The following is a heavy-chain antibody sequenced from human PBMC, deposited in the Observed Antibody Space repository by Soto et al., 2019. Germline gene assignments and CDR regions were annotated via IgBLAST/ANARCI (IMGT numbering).Heavy chain of an antibody. CDR2: ISAYKGNT. D-gene: IGHD6-6*01. J-gene: IGHJ4*02. Sequence: GXSVKVSCTASGFPFTNYGIIWVRQAPGQGLEWMGWISAYKGNTNYAQKFQGRVTMTTDTSTSTAYLELRSLRSDDMAVYFCASRSGQLPYYFDYCGQGTQVTVSS. V-gene: IGHV1-18*03. CDR1: GFPFTNYG. CDR3: ASRSGQLPYYFDY.